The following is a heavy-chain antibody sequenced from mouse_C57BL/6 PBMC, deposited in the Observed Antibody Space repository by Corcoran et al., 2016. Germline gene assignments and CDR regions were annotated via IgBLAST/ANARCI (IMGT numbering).Heavy chain of an antibody. CDR3: ARSGFYAMDY. V-gene: IGHV1-26*01. J-gene: IGHJ4*01. CDR1: GYTFTDYY. Sequence: EVQLRQSGPELVKPGASVKISCKASGYTFTDYYMNWVKQSHGKSLEWIGDINPNNGGTNYNQKFTGKATLTVDKSSSTASMELRSLTSEDSAVYYCARSGFYAMDYWGQGTSVTVSS. CDR2: INPNNGGT. D-gene: IGHD3-2*02.